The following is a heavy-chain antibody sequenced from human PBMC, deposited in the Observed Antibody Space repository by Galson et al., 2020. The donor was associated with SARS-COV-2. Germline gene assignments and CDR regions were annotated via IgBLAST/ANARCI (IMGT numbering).Heavy chain of an antibody. CDR3: ARVKMGYCSGGSCYAAWYFDL. Sequence: SETLSLTCTVSGGSISSGGYYWSWIRQHPGKGLEWIGYIYYSGSTYYNPSLKSRVTISVDTSKNQFSLKLSSVTAADTAVYYSARVKMGYCSGGSCYAAWYFDLWGRGTLVTVSS. CDR1: GGSISSGGYY. D-gene: IGHD2-15*01. CDR2: IYYSGST. J-gene: IGHJ2*01. V-gene: IGHV4-31*03.